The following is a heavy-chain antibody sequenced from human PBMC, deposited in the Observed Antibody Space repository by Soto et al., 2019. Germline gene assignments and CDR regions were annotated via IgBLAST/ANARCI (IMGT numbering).Heavy chain of an antibody. D-gene: IGHD3-10*01. CDR3: ARGGLLWFGELCDY. V-gene: IGHV3-30-3*01. J-gene: IGHJ4*02. CDR1: GFTFSSYA. CDR2: ISYAGSNK. Sequence: QVQLVESGGGVVQPGRSLRLSCAASGFTFSSYAMHWVRQAPGKGLEWVAVISYAGSNKYYADSVKGRFTISRDNSKNTLYLQMNSLRAEDTAVYSCARGGLLWFGELCDYWGQGTLVTVSS.